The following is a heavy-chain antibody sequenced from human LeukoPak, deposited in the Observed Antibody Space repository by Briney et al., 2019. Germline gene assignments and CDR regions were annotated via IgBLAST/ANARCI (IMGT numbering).Heavy chain of an antibody. J-gene: IGHJ4*02. Sequence: PSETLSLTCTVSGGSISSGTYFWSWIRQPAGKGLEWLGRIYPSGSTNYNPSLKSRVTISVDTSKNQFSLKLSSVTAADTAVYYCARDGSAYDSSHDYWGQGTLVTVSS. CDR2: IYPSGST. V-gene: IGHV4-61*02. CDR1: GGSISSGTYF. CDR3: ARDGSAYDSSHDY. D-gene: IGHD3-22*01.